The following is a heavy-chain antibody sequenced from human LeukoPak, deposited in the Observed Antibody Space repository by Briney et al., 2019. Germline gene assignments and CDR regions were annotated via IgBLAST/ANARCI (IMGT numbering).Heavy chain of an antibody. Sequence: SETLSLTCTVSGDSISSSSYYWGWIRQPPGKGLERIGSIYYSGSTYYNPSLKSRVTMSVDTSKSQFSLKLSSVTAADTAVYYCARHGGVGVIPDFDYWGPGTLVTVSS. J-gene: IGHJ4*02. CDR1: GDSISSSSYY. CDR2: IYYSGST. V-gene: IGHV4-39*01. CDR3: ARHGGVGVIPDFDY. D-gene: IGHD2-8*02.